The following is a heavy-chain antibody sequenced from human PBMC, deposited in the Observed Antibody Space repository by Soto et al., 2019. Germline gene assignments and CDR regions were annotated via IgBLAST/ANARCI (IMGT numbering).Heavy chain of an antibody. D-gene: IGHD3-22*01. CDR2: IYYSGST. J-gene: IGHJ6*02. CDR1: GGSISSSSYY. V-gene: IGHV4-39*01. CDR3: ARRLYYDSSGFEGGGMDV. Sequence: SETLSLTCSVSGGSISSSSYYWGWIRQPPGKGLEWIGSIYYSGSTYYNPSLKSRVTISVDTSKNQFSLKLSSVTAADAAVYYCARRLYYDSSGFEGGGMDVWGQGTTVTVSS.